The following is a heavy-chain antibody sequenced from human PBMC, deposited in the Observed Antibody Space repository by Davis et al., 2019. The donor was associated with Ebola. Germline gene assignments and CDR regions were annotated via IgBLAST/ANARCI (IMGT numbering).Heavy chain of an antibody. CDR1: GFTFSDYY. D-gene: IGHD3-3*01. J-gene: IGHJ6*02. Sequence: HTGGSLRLSCAASGFTFSDYYMSRIRQAPGKGLVWVSRINSDGSSTSYADSVKGRFTISRDNAKNTLYLQMNSLRAEDTAVYYCARDLITISRRYYGMDVWGQGTTVTVSS. CDR2: INSDGSST. V-gene: IGHV3-74*01. CDR3: ARDLITISRRYYGMDV.